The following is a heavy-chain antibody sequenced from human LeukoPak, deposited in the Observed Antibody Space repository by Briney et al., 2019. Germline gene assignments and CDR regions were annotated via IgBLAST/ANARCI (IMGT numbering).Heavy chain of an antibody. J-gene: IGHJ3*02. D-gene: IGHD3-22*01. V-gene: IGHV3-7*01. CDR3: ARDWLWYYYDSSGSQRADAFDI. Sequence: GGSLRLSCSASGFTFSSYWIRWVRRAPGKGLEWVANIKQDGSEKYYVDSVKGRFTISRDNAKNSLYLQMNSLRAEDTAVYYCARDWLWYYYDSSGSQRADAFDIWGQGTMVTVSS. CDR2: IKQDGSEK. CDR1: GFTFSSYW.